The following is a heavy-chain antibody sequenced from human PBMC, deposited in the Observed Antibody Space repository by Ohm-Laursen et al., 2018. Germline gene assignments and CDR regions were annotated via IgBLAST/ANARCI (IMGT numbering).Heavy chain of an antibody. J-gene: IGHJ3*02. V-gene: IGHV3-21*01. D-gene: IGHD3-10*01. CDR3: ARGLFHRGASI. Sequence: GSLRLSCSASGFTFSSYSMNWVRQAPGKGLEWVSSISSSSSYIYYADSVKGRFTISRDNAKNSLYLQMNSLRAEDTAVYYCARGLFHRGASIWGQGTMVTVSS. CDR2: ISSSSSYI. CDR1: GFTFSSYS.